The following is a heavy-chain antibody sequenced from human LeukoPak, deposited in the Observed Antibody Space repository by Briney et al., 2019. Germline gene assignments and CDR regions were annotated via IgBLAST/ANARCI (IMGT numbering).Heavy chain of an antibody. CDR2: INPDGSGT. CDR3: ARVDVIVPAAMVDF. CDR1: GFTFSSYA. D-gene: IGHD2-2*01. J-gene: IGHJ4*02. Sequence: GGSLRLSCAASGFTFSSYAMSWVRQAPGKGLVWVSRINPDGSGTNYADSVKGRFTISRDNAKNTLYLQMNSLRPEDTGVYYCARVDVIVPAAMVDFWGQGTLVTVSS. V-gene: IGHV3-74*01.